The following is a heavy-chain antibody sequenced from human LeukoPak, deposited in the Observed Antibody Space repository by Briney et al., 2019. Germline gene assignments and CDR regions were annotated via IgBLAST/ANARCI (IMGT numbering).Heavy chain of an antibody. CDR2: INPSGGNT. J-gene: IGHJ4*02. Sequence: ASVKVSCTASGYTFIRYYIHWLRQAPGQGFEWVGIINPSGGNTAYAQKFQGRVTMTRDMSIDTVYMQLGSLESEDTAVYYCARDRLNVMQFSPPDDYWGQGTLVTVSS. CDR3: ARDRLNVMQFSPPDDY. V-gene: IGHV1-46*01. CDR1: GYTFIRYY. D-gene: IGHD2/OR15-2a*01.